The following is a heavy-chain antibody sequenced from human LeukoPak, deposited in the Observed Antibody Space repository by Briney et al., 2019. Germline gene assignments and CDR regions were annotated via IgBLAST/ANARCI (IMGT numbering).Heavy chain of an antibody. Sequence: GGSLRLSCAASGFTFSSYGMHWVRQAPGKGLEWVAVISYDGSNKYYADSVKGRFTISRDNSKNTLYLQMNSLRAEDTAVYYCASNYDILTGYYSYFDYWGQGTLVTVSS. D-gene: IGHD3-9*01. V-gene: IGHV3-30*03. CDR1: GFTFSSYG. CDR2: ISYDGSNK. J-gene: IGHJ4*02. CDR3: ASNYDILTGYYSYFDY.